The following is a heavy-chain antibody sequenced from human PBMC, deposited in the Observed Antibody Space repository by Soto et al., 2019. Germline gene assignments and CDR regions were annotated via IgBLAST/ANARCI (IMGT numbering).Heavy chain of an antibody. J-gene: IGHJ5*02. CDR2: ISYTGRT. D-gene: IGHD6-6*01. CDR1: GGSISSDANF. CDR3: ARGSFSSSSSWFDP. Sequence: SETLSLTCTVSGGSISSDANFWSWIRQLPGRGLEWIGYISYTGRTYYTPSLNSRLTISLDTSKNLFSLRLSAVTAADTAVYFCARGSFSSSSSWFDPWGQGTLVTVST. V-gene: IGHV4-31*03.